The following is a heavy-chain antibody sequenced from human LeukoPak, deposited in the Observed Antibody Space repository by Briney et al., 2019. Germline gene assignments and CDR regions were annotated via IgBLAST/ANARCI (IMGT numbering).Heavy chain of an antibody. D-gene: IGHD5-18*01. Sequence: ASVKVSCTASGYIFTNYAINWMRQAPGQGLEWMGWITTSTGNPTYAQGFTGRFVFSLDTSVSTAYLQISSLKAEDTAVYYCARVLRGYSDYWGQGTLVTVSS. J-gene: IGHJ4*02. CDR3: ARVLRGYSDY. V-gene: IGHV7-4-1*02. CDR1: GYIFTNYA. CDR2: ITTSTGNP.